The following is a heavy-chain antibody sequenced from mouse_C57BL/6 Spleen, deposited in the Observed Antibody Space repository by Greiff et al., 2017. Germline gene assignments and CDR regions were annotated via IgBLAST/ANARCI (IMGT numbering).Heavy chain of an antibody. CDR1: GYTFTDYY. Sequence: VQLQQSGPELVKPGASVKISCKASGYTFTDYYMNWVKQSHGKSLEWIGDINPNNGGTSYNQKFKGKATLTVDKSSSTAYMELRSLTSEDSAVYYCAREDSSGSAWFAYWGQGTLVTVSA. J-gene: IGHJ3*01. V-gene: IGHV1-26*01. D-gene: IGHD3-2*02. CDR3: AREDSSGSAWFAY. CDR2: INPNNGGT.